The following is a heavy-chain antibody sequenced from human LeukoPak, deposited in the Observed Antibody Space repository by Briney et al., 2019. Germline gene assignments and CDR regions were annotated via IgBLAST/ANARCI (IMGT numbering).Heavy chain of an antibody. Sequence: GGSLRLSCAASGFTFTNFAMHWVRQAPGKGLEWMAVISYDGSTKYYADSVKGRFTISRDNSKNTLYLQMNSLRAEDTAVYYRARDSDKVTGGCYFEYWGQGTLVTVSS. CDR2: ISYDGSTK. V-gene: IGHV3-30*04. D-gene: IGHD3-10*01. CDR3: ARDSDKVTGGCYFEY. J-gene: IGHJ4*02. CDR1: GFTFTNFA.